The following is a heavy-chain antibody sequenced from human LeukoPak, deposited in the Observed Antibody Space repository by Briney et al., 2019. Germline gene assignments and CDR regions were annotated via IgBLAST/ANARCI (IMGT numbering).Heavy chain of an antibody. CDR3: ARGSRWWTV. CDR2: IYTSGST. D-gene: IGHD2-15*01. V-gene: IGHV4-61*02. J-gene: IGHJ4*02. CDR1: GGSISSGGYY. Sequence: SETLSLTCTVSGGSISSGGYYWSWIRQPAGKGLEWIGRIYTSGSTNYNPSLKSRVTMSVDTSKNQFSLKLSSVTAADTAVYYCARGSRWWTVWGQGTLVTVSS.